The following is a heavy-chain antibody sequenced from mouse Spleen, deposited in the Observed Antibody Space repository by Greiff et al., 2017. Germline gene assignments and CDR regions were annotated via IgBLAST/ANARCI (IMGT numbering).Heavy chain of an antibody. D-gene: IGHD1-1*01. CDR3: TGDYYYGSKWYFDV. J-gene: IGHJ1*03. CDR2: IYPGNSDT. V-gene: IGHV1-5*01. Sequence: EVQLQQSGTVLARPGASVKMSCKTSGYTFTSYWMHWVKQRPGQGLEWIGAIYPGNSDTSYNQKFKGKAKLTAVTSASTAYMELSSLTNEDSAVYYCTGDYYYGSKWYFDVWGTGTTVTVSS. CDR1: GYTFTSYW.